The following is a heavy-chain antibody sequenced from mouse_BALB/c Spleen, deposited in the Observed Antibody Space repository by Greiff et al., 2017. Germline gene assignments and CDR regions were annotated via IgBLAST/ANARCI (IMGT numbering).Heavy chain of an antibody. Sequence: EVQLQQSGPSLVKPSQTLSLTCSVTGDSITSGYWNWIRKFPGNKLEYMGYISYSGSTYYNPSLKSRISITRDTSKNQYYLQLNSVTTEDPATYYCARSLYDYDEGDAMDYWGQGTSVTVSS. CDR2: ISYSGST. D-gene: IGHD2-4*01. J-gene: IGHJ4*01. CDR1: GDSITSGY. CDR3: ARSLYDYDEGDAMDY. V-gene: IGHV3-8*02.